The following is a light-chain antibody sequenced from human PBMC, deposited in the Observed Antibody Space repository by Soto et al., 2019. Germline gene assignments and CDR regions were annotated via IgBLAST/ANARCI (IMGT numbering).Light chain of an antibody. CDR3: QQYGSSYT. Sequence: ENVLTQSPGTLSLSPGDTATLSCRASQTIFNSYLAWYQQKPGQAPRLLIYGASSRATGIPDRFSGGGSGTYFTLTITRLEPEDFAVYYCQQYGSSYTFGQGTK. CDR1: QTIFNSY. J-gene: IGKJ2*01. V-gene: IGKV3-20*01. CDR2: GAS.